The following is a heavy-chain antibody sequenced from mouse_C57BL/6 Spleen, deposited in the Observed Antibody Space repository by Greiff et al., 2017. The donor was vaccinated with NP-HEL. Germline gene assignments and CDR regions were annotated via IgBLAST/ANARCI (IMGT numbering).Heavy chain of an antibody. CDR1: GFTFSDYG. V-gene: IGHV5-17*01. J-gene: IGHJ3*01. CDR3: ARGGNYVSSFAY. D-gene: IGHD2-1*01. Sequence: EVQLQESGGGLVKPGGSLKLSCAASGFTFSDYGMHWVRQAPEKGLEWVAYISSGSSTIYYADTVKGRFTISRDNAKNTLFLQMTSLRSEDTAMSSGARGGNYVSSFAYWGQGTLVTVSA. CDR2: ISSGSSTI.